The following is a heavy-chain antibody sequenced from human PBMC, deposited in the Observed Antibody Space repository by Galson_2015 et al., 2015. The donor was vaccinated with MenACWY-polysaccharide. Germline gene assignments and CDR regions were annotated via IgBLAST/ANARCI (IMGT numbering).Heavy chain of an antibody. CDR1: GFSLSTTEVG. CDR3: AHSRYSTNGVYYCATAPSLHVGQH. D-gene: IGHD2-8*01. J-gene: IGHJ1*01. CDR2: IYRDDEK. Sequence: PALVKPTQTLTLTCTFSGFSLSTTEVGVGWIRQSPGKALEWLAVIYRDDEKRYSPSLKTRLTITKDTSRSQVVLTMTNMDPVDTGTYYCAHSRYSTNGVYYCATAPSLHVGQHWGQGTLVIVSS. V-gene: IGHV2-5*02.